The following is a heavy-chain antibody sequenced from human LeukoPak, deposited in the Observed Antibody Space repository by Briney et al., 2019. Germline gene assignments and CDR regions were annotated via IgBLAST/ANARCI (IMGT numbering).Heavy chain of an antibody. CDR3: AKDQNTVATAPFDY. D-gene: IGHD4-17*01. J-gene: IGHJ4*02. Sequence: PGGSLRLSCAASGFTFSSYAMSWVRQAPGKGLEWVSAINSAGCTYYGDSVRGRFTISRDNSKNVSHLQMNSLRAEDTALYYCAKDQNTVATAPFDYWGLGTLVTVSS. V-gene: IGHV3-23*01. CDR1: GFTFSSYA. CDR2: INSAGCT.